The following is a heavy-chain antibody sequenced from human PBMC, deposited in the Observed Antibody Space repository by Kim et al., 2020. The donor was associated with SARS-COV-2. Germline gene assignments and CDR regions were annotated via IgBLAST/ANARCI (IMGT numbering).Heavy chain of an antibody. D-gene: IGHD6-13*01. J-gene: IGHJ5*02. V-gene: IGHV1-24*01. Sequence: QKFQSRVTMTEDTSTDTAYMELRSLRSEDTAVYYCATGSGMAAGDSWFDPWGQGTLVTVSS. CDR3: ATGSGMAAGDSWFDP.